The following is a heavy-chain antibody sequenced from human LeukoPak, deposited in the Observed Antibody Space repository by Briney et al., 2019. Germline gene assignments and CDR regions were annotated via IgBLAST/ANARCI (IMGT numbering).Heavy chain of an antibody. D-gene: IGHD4-23*01. Sequence: KPGGSLRLSCAASGFTFTDYYMSWIRQAPGKGLEWVSFIGTRDSTRYYADSVKGRFTISRDNAENSLYLQMNSLRAEDTAVYYCARDWDSHGGEFDYWGQGTLVTVPS. CDR1: GFTFTDYY. CDR2: IGTRDSTR. V-gene: IGHV3-11*01. CDR3: ARDWDSHGGEFDY. J-gene: IGHJ4*02.